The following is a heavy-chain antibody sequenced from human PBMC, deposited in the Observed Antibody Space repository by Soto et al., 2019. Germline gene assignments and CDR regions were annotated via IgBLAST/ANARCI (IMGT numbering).Heavy chain of an antibody. CDR1: GFTFSSYD. Sequence: EVQLAESGGGMVQPGGSLRLSCVASGFTFSSYDMHWVSQAPGKGLEYVSSISSNGGTTYYGNSVKGRFTISRDNSKNTLYLQRGSLRAEDMAVYYCVRRVSGNYDYWGQGTLVTVSS. CDR3: VRRVSGNYDY. CDR2: ISSNGGTT. J-gene: IGHJ4*02. D-gene: IGHD1-7*01. V-gene: IGHV3-64*01.